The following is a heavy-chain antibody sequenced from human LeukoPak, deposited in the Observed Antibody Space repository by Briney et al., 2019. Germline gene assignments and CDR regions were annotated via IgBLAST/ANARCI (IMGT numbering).Heavy chain of an antibody. CDR1: GYTFTRDG. V-gene: IGHV7-4-1*02. D-gene: IGHD1-26*01. Sequence: ASVKVSCKASGYTFTRDGMNWVRQAPGQGLEWMGWMKANTRNPKYAQGFTGRFVFSLDTSVSTAYLEISSLKAEDTAVYYCARDRMWAADYWGQGTLVTVSS. J-gene: IGHJ4*02. CDR2: MKANTRNP. CDR3: ARDRMWAADY.